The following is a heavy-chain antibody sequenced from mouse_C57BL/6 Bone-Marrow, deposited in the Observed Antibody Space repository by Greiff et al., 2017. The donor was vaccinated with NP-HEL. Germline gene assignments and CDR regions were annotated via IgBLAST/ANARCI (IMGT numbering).Heavy chain of an antibody. V-gene: IGHV1-69*01. D-gene: IGHD1-1*01. CDR1: GYTFTSYW. J-gene: IGHJ3*01. Sequence: QVQLQQPGAELVMPGASVKLSCKASGYTFTSYWMHWVKQRPGQGLEWIGEIDPSDSYTNYNQKFKGKSTLTVDKSSSTAYMQLSSLTSEDSAVYYYARDYGSTFAYWGQGTLVTVSA. CDR3: ARDYGSTFAY. CDR2: IDPSDSYT.